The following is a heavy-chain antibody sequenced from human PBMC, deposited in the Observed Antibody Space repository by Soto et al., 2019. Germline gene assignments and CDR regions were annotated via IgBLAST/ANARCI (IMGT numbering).Heavy chain of an antibody. Sequence: SVKVSCKASGGAFSSYAISWVRQAPGQGLEWMGGIIPIFGTANYAQKFQGRVTITADESTSTAYMELSSLRSEDTAVYYCARAGELLSLRRSTETRPNWFDPWGQGTLVTVSS. CDR1: GGAFSSYA. D-gene: IGHD1-26*01. CDR2: IIPIFGTA. J-gene: IGHJ5*02. V-gene: IGHV1-69*13. CDR3: ARAGELLSLRRSTETRPNWFDP.